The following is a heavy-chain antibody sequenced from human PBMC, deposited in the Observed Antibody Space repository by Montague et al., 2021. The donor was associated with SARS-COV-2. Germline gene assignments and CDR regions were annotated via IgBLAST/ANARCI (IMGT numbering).Heavy chain of an antibody. CDR1: SGSISTYY. Sequence: SETLSLTCTVSSGSISTYYWSWIRQPPGKGLEWMGYVYYSGSTNYNPSLKSRVTISVDTSKNQFSLKLRSVTAADTAVYYCASGADDYYYAMDVWGQGTTATVSS. CDR3: ASGADDYYYAMDV. J-gene: IGHJ6*02. D-gene: IGHD3-10*01. CDR2: VYYSGST. V-gene: IGHV4-59*01.